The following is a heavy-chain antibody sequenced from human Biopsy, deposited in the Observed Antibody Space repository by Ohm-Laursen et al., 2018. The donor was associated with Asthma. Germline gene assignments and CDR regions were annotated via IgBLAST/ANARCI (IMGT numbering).Heavy chain of an antibody. D-gene: IGHD3-10*01. CDR1: GGSVSSGSYY. V-gene: IGHV4-61*01. Sequence: GTLSLTCTVSGGSVSSGSYYWSWIRQPPGKGLEWLGYIYYTGSDNYNPSLKSRVTISVDTSKNQFSLRLNSVTAANTAVYYCARGPNYHGSGRAPIGMDVWGQGTTVTVSS. CDR2: IYYTGSD. J-gene: IGHJ6*02. CDR3: ARGPNYHGSGRAPIGMDV.